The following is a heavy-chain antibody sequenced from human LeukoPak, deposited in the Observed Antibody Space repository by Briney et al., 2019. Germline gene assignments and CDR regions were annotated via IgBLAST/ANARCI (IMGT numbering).Heavy chain of an antibody. D-gene: IGHD2-15*01. CDR2: IYPFDSES. V-gene: IGHV5-51*01. CDR1: GYTFTTFW. J-gene: IGHJ6*02. Sequence: GESLKISRKASGYTFTTFWIGWVRHIPGKGLEWMGIIYPFDSESRYSPSFQGQVTISADKSITTAYLQWSSLGASDTAIYYCARLRCSRATCSPSYYYGMDVWGQGTTVTVSS. CDR3: ARLRCSRATCSPSYYYGMDV.